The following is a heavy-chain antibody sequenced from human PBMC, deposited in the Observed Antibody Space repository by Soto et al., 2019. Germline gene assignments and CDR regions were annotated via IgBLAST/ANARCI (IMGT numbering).Heavy chain of an antibody. Sequence: SETLSLTCTVSGGSIRNYYWSWIRQPPGKGLEWIGYIHHSGSTNYTPSLKSRVTISVDTSKNQFSLKLSPVTAADTAVYYCARQEVTAIDRFPFDYWGQGTLVTVSS. CDR3: ARQEVTAIDRFPFDY. V-gene: IGHV4-59*08. J-gene: IGHJ4*02. D-gene: IGHD2-21*02. CDR1: GGSIRNYY. CDR2: IHHSGST.